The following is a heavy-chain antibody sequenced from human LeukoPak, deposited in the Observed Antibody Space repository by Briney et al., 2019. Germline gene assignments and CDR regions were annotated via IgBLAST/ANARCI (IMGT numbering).Heavy chain of an antibody. D-gene: IGHD3-22*01. CDR1: GGSISSGSYY. CDR2: IYTSGST. CDR3: AGLDDSSGYSSY. V-gene: IGHV4-61*02. Sequence: SQTLSLTRTVSGGSISSGSYYWSWIRQPAGKGLEWIGRIYTSGSTNYNPSLKSRVTISVDTSKNQFSLKLSSVTAADTAVYYCAGLDDSSGYSSYWGQGTLVTVSS. J-gene: IGHJ4*02.